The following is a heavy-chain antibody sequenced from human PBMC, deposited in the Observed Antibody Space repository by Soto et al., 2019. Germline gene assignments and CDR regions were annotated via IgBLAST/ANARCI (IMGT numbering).Heavy chain of an antibody. V-gene: IGHV4-34*01. Sequence: SETLSLTCAVYGGSFSGYCWSWIRQPPGKGLEWIGEINHSGSTNYNPSLKSRVTISVDTSKNQFSLKLSSVTAADTAVYYCARRPHYYDSSGTLVFDYWGQGTLVTVS. J-gene: IGHJ4*02. D-gene: IGHD3-22*01. CDR2: INHSGST. CDR1: GGSFSGYC. CDR3: ARRPHYYDSSGTLVFDY.